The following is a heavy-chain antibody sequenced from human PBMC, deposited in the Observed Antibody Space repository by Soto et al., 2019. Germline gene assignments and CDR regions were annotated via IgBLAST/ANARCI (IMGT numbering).Heavy chain of an antibody. CDR2: IDPSDSYT. J-gene: IGHJ6*02. CDR3: ASGTIAYYYYGMDV. V-gene: IGHV5-10-1*01. D-gene: IGHD1-26*01. CDR1: GYSFTSYW. Sequence: RKISCKGSGYSFTSYWISWVRQMPGKGLEWMGRIDPSDSYTNYSPSFQGHVTISADKSISTAYLQWSSLKASDTAMYYCASGTIAYYYYGMDVWGQGTTVTVSS.